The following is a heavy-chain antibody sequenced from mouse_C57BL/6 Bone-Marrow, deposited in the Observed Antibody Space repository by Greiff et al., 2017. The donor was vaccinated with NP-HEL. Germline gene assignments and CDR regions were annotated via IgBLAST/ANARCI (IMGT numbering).Heavy chain of an antibody. D-gene: IGHD2-5*01. CDR3: AYYSNSYYAMDY. CDR2: IYPGSGST. V-gene: IGHV1-55*01. CDR1: GYTFTSYW. Sequence: QVQLQQPGAELVKPVASVKMSCKASGYTFTSYWITWVKQRPGQGLEWIGDIYPGSGSTNYNEKFKSKATLTVDTSSSTAYMQLSSLTSEDSAVYYCAYYSNSYYAMDYWGQGTSVTVSS. J-gene: IGHJ4*01.